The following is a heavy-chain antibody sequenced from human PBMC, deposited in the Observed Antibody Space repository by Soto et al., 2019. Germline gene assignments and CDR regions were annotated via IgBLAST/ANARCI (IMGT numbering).Heavy chain of an antibody. CDR1: GYIFSSYW. CDR3: ARLPVLSLVAVWGFDY. CDR2: IDPTDSYT. D-gene: IGHD3-16*01. Sequence: GESLKISCKVSGYIFSSYWISWVRQMPGKGLEWMGRIDPTDSYTDYSPSFQGHVTISVDKSINTAYLQWSSLKASDSAMYYCARLPVLSLVAVWGFDYWGLGTLVTVSS. J-gene: IGHJ4*02. V-gene: IGHV5-10-1*01.